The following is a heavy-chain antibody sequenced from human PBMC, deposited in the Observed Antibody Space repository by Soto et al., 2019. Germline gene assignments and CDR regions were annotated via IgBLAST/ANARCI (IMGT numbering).Heavy chain of an antibody. V-gene: IGHV3-23*01. Sequence: EVQLLESGGGLVQPGGSLRLSCAASGFTFSSYAMSWVRQAPGKGLEWVSAISGSGGSTYYADSVKGRFTISRDNSKNTLYLQMNSLRAEDTAVYYCAKRDCSGGSCYSTYYFDYWGQGTLVTVSS. D-gene: IGHD2-15*01. J-gene: IGHJ4*02. CDR3: AKRDCSGGSCYSTYYFDY. CDR1: GFTFSSYA. CDR2: ISGSGGST.